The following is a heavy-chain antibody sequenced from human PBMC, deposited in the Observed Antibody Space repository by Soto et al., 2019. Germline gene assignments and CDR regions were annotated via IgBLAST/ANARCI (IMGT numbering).Heavy chain of an antibody. CDR2: INHSGST. J-gene: IGHJ3*02. V-gene: IGHV4-34*01. Sequence: PSETLSLTCAVYGGSFSGYYWSWIRQPPGKGLEWIGEINHSGSTNYNPSLKSRVTISVDTSKNQFSLKLSSVTAADTAVYYCARGWAARLAFGAFAIWGQGTMVTVSS. CDR3: ARGWAARLAFGAFAI. CDR1: GGSFSGYY. D-gene: IGHD6-6*01.